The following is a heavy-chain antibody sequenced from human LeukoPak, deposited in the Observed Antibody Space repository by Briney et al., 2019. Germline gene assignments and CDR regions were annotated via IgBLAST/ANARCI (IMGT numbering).Heavy chain of an antibody. J-gene: IGHJ4*02. D-gene: IGHD1-26*01. CDR2: IYPSGST. CDR3: ARENSGSYRDFDY. CDR1: GGSISSYY. V-gene: IGHV4-4*07. Sequence: SETLSLTCTVSGGSISSYYWTWIRQPARKGLEWIGRIYPSGSTNYNPSLKSRVTMSVDTSKNQFSLKPSPVTPADTAVYYCARENSGSYRDFDYWGQGTLVTVSS.